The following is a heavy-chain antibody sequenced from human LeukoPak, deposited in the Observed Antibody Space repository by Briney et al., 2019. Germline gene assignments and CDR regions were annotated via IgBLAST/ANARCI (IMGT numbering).Heavy chain of an antibody. J-gene: IGHJ4*02. CDR3: TRGSSGRRDN. CDR2: MNPNSGNT. Sequence: ASVKVSCKASGYTFTSCDINWVRQATGQRLEWMGWMNPNSGNTGYGQSFQGRITMTRDISIGTAYMELSNLTSEDTAIYYCTRGSSGRRDNWGQGTLATVSA. D-gene: IGHD6-19*01. V-gene: IGHV1-8*01. CDR1: GYTFTSCD.